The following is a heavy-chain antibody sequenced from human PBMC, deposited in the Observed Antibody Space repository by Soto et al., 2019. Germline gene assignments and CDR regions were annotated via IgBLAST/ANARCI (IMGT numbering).Heavy chain of an antibody. Sequence: GSLRLSCAASGFTFSDYYMSWIRQAPGKGLEWVSYISTSSSYTNYADSVKGRFTISRDNAKNSLYLQINSLRAEDTAVYYCARVASGSYAGDYWGQGTLVTVSS. D-gene: IGHD1-26*01. J-gene: IGHJ4*02. CDR1: GFTFSDYY. V-gene: IGHV3-11*05. CDR3: ARVASGSYAGDY. CDR2: ISTSSSYT.